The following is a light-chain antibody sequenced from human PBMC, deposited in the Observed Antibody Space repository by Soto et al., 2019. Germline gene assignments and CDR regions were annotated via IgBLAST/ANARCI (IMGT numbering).Light chain of an antibody. CDR3: QQSYNIQALT. CDR1: QNIRNY. V-gene: IGKV1-39*01. J-gene: IGKJ4*01. CDR2: GAA. Sequence: DIQMTQSPSSLSASVGDRVAITCRASQNIRNYLNWYQQKPGKAPKVLIYGAASVQSGVPSRFSGSGSGTNFTRTINSLPPEDYATYYCQQSYNIQALTFGGGTQVEIK.